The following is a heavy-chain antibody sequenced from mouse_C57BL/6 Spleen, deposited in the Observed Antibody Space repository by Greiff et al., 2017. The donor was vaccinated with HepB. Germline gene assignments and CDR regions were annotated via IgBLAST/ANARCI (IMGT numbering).Heavy chain of an antibody. Sequence: VQLQQSGAELARPGASVKLSCKASGYTFTSYGISWVKQRPGQGLEWIGEIYPRSGNTYYNEKFKGKATLTGDKSSSTAYMELRSLTSEDSAVYFCARSHEVDYWGQGTTLTVSS. CDR1: GYTFTSYG. J-gene: IGHJ2*01. V-gene: IGHV1-81*01. CDR2: IYPRSGNT. CDR3: ARSHEVDY.